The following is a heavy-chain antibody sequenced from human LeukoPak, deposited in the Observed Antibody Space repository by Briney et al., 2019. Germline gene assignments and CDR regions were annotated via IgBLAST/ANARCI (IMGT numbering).Heavy chain of an antibody. CDR2: IDYSGST. Sequence: KTWETLSLTCTVSGGSISSYYWSWIRQPPGKGLEWIGYIDYSGSTNYNPSLKSRVNISVDTSKNQFSLKLSSVTAADTAVYYCARRGGHYDILTGYSYYYYGMDVWGQGTTVTVSS. J-gene: IGHJ6*02. CDR3: ARRGGHYDILTGYSYYYYGMDV. D-gene: IGHD3-9*01. V-gene: IGHV4-59*08. CDR1: GGSISSYY.